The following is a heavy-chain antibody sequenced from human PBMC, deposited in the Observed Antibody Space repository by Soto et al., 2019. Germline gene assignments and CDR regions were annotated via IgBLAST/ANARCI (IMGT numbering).Heavy chain of an antibody. V-gene: IGHV1-18*01. D-gene: IGHD5-18*01. J-gene: IGHJ6*02. CDR3: GRCRTDSYAMDV. Sequence: QVHLVHSGSDVEKPGASVKVSCKASGYSFTSYGIGWVRQVPGQGPEWMGWISPYNGRTNYAQSVKGRVVMTTDISTNTVYLELRSLRSDDSAIYYCGRCRTDSYAMDVWGQGTTVTVSS. CDR1: GYSFTSYG. CDR2: ISPYNGRT.